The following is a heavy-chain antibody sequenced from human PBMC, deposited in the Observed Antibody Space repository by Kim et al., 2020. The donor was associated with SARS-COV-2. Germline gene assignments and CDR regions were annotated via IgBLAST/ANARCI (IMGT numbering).Heavy chain of an antibody. Sequence: GGSLRLSCAASGFTFSSYSMNWVRQAPGKGLEWVSSISSSSSYIYYADSVKGRFTISRDNAKNSLYLQMNSLRAEDTAVYYCARLYCTGGVCYPGKGLFAAFDIWGQGTMVTVSS. D-gene: IGHD2-8*02. CDR2: ISSSSSYI. J-gene: IGHJ3*02. CDR1: GFTFSSYS. CDR3: ARLYCTGGVCYPGKGLFAAFDI. V-gene: IGHV3-21*01.